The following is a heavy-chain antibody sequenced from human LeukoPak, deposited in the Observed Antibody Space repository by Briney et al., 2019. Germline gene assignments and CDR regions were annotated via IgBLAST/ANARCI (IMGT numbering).Heavy chain of an antibody. J-gene: IGHJ4*02. Sequence: SQTLSLTCTVSGGSISSGGYYWSWICQHPGKGLEWIGYIYYSGSTYYNPSLKSRVTISVDTSKNQFSLKLSSVTAADTAVYYCARAGSDGDFWSGYLDYWGQGTLVTVSS. D-gene: IGHD3-3*01. V-gene: IGHV4-31*03. CDR2: IYYSGST. CDR3: ARAGSDGDFWSGYLDY. CDR1: GGSISSGGYY.